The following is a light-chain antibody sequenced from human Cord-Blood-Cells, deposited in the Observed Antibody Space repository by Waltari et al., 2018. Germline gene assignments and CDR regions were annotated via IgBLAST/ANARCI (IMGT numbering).Light chain of an antibody. CDR3: QPYGSSPLT. V-gene: IGKV3-20*01. J-gene: IGKJ4*01. CDR2: GAS. Sequence: EIVLTQSTGTLSLSPGERATLSCRASPSVSSSYLAWYQQKPGQAPRLLVYGASSRATGIPDRFSDSGCGTDFTLTISRLEPEDFAVYCCQPYGSSPLTFGGGTKVEIK. CDR1: PSVSSSY.